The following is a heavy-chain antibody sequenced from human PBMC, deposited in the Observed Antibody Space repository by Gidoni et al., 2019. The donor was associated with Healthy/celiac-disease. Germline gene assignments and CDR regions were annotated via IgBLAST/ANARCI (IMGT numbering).Heavy chain of an antibody. V-gene: IGHV1-69*01. J-gene: IGHJ4*02. CDR3: ASPGDYGSLFGY. CDR2: IIPIFGTA. CDR1: RGTFSSYA. D-gene: IGHD4-17*01. Sequence: QVQLVQSGAEVTKPGSSVEVSCNASRGTFSSYAISWVRQAPGQGLEWMGGIIPIFGTANYAQKFQGRVTITADESTSTAYMELSSLRSEDTAVYYCASPGDYGSLFGYWGQGTLVTVSS.